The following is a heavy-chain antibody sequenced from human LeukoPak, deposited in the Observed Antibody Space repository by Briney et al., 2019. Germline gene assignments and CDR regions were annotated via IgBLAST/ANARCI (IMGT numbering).Heavy chain of an antibody. CDR2: IYYSGST. Sequence: SETLSLTCTVSGGSISSYYWSWIRQPPGKGLEWIGYIYYSGSTNYNPSLKSRVTISVDTSKNQFSLKLSSVTAADTAVYYCARIHRRAPLGALDYWGQGTLVTVSS. CDR1: GGSISSYY. V-gene: IGHV4-59*01. D-gene: IGHD1-26*01. CDR3: ARIHRRAPLGALDY. J-gene: IGHJ4*02.